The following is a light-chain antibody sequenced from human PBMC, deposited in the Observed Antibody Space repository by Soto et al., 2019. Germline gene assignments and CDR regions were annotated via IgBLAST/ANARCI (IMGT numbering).Light chain of an antibody. CDR3: QQCGVSPWT. CDR2: DTS. CDR1: QSVGSTS. Sequence: FVLTQSPVTLSLSPGKGATLSCRASQSVGSTSLAWYQQKPGQAPRLLIYDTSSRATGIPARFSGSGSGTDFTLTISRLEPEDFAVYYCQQCGVSPWTFGQGTKVEI. V-gene: IGKV3-20*01. J-gene: IGKJ1*01.